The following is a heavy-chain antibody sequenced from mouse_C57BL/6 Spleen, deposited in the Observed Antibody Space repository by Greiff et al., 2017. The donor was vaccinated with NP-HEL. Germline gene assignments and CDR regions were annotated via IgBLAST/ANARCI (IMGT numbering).Heavy chain of an antibody. CDR2: ISDGGSYT. D-gene: IGHD2-4*01. J-gene: IGHJ3*01. Sequence: EVQRVESGGGLVKPGGSLKLSCAASGFTFSSYAMSWVRQTPEKRLEWVATISDGGSYTYYPDNVKGRFTISRDNAKNNLYLQMGHLKSEDTAMYYCARENYYDYDGFSYWGQGTLVTVSA. V-gene: IGHV5-4*01. CDR1: GFTFSSYA. CDR3: ARENYYDYDGFSY.